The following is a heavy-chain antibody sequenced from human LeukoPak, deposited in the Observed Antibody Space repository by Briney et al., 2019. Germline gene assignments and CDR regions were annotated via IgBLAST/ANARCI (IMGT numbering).Heavy chain of an antibody. Sequence: PGGSLRLSCAASGLTFSDEYMSWIRQAPGKGLEWVSYISNTGDFIAYADSVKGRFTISRDNAKNSLYLQMNSLRAEDAAAYYCVRARGAGPGAHFDYWGQGILVTVSS. J-gene: IGHJ4*02. V-gene: IGHV3-11*01. D-gene: IGHD3-10*01. CDR3: VRARGAGPGAHFDY. CDR1: GLTFSDEY. CDR2: ISNTGDFI.